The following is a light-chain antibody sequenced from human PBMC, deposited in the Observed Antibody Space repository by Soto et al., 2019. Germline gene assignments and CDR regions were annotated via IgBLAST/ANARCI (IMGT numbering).Light chain of an antibody. CDR2: GTS. Sequence: VVMTQSPATLSLSPGEGATLSCRASQSVGGDLAWYQQKPGQAPRLLIYGTSTRATGIPDRFSGSRTGTEFTLTISXLQSEDFALYYCQQYNNWPLTFGGGTKVDIK. CDR1: QSVGGD. CDR3: QQYNNWPLT. V-gene: IGKV3-15*01. J-gene: IGKJ4*01.